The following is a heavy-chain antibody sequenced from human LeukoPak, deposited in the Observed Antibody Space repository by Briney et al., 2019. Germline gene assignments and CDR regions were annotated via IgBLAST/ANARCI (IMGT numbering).Heavy chain of an antibody. CDR3: VRGQVLADY. D-gene: IGHD2/OR15-2a*01. CDR1: GFTISTYW. CDR2: IYYSGST. J-gene: IGHJ4*02. V-gene: IGHV4-59*01. Sequence: GSLRLSCTASGFTISTYWMSWVRQAPGKGLEWIGYIYYSGSTNYNPSLKSRVTISVDTSKNQFSLKLNSVTAADTAVYYCVRGQVLADYWGQGALVTVSS.